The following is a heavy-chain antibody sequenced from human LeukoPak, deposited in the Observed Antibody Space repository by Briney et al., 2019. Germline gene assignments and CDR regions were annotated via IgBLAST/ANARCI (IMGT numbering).Heavy chain of an antibody. CDR3: ARADRSSGIDY. CDR1: GFSFTDYP. D-gene: IGHD1-14*01. CDR2: IRTSAEGANYA. J-gene: IGHJ4*02. Sequence: GGSLRLSCATSGFSFTDYPMNWVRQAPGKGLEWVSNIRTSAEGANYAYYADSVKGRFTISRDNAKNSLYLQMNSLRAEDTAVYYCARADRSSGIDYWGQGSLVTVSS. V-gene: IGHV3-11*05.